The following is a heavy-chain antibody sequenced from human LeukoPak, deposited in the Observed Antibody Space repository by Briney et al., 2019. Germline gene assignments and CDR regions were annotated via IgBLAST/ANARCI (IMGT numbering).Heavy chain of an antibody. Sequence: GGSLRLSCAATGFTFSDYYINWIRQARGKGLEWVAYISPDGSSTFYADSVQGRFTISRDNAQNSLYLQMNSLRVEDTAFYYCARGRKFLRSGPDYWGQGTLVIVSS. J-gene: IGHJ4*02. CDR1: GFTFSDYY. CDR2: ISPDGSST. V-gene: IGHV3-11*01. CDR3: ARGRKFLRSGPDY. D-gene: IGHD3-3*01.